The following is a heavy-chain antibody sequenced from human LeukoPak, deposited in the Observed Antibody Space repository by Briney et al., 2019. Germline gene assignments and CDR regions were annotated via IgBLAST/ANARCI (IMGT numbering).Heavy chain of an antibody. V-gene: IGHV3-11*06. Sequence: GGSLRLSCAASGLTFSDYYMSWIRQAPGKGLEWVSYISSSSSYTNYADSVKGRFTISRDNAKNSLYLQKNSLRAEDTAVYYCARDSVAGTASGDYWGQGTLVTVSS. D-gene: IGHD1-1*01. J-gene: IGHJ4*02. CDR3: ARDSVAGTASGDY. CDR2: ISSSSSYT. CDR1: GLTFSDYY.